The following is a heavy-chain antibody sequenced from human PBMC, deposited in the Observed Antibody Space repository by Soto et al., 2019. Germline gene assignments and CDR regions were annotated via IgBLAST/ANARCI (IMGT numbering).Heavy chain of an antibody. V-gene: IGHV4-59*01. Sequence: QVQLQESGPGLVKPSETLSLTCTVSGGSISSYYWSWIRQPPGKGLEWIGYIYYSGSTNYNPSLKSRVTISVDTSKNHFSLKLSSVTAADTAVYYCARTTPYSTHRLGAFDIWGQGTMVTVSS. CDR1: GGSISSYY. CDR2: IYYSGST. CDR3: ARTTPYSTHRLGAFDI. J-gene: IGHJ3*02. D-gene: IGHD3-16*01.